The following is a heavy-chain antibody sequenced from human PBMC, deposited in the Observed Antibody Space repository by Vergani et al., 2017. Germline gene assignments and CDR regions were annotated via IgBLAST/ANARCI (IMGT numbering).Heavy chain of an antibody. Sequence: EVQLLESGGGLVQPGGSLRLSCAASGFTFSSYAMSWVRQAPGKGLEWVSAISGSGGSTYYADSVKGRFTISRDNSKNTLYLQMNYLGAEDTAVYFCARLLGITTVTTFDYWGQGTLVTVSS. CDR3: ARLLGITTVTTFDY. V-gene: IGHV3-23*01. D-gene: IGHD4-17*01. CDR1: GFTFSSYA. J-gene: IGHJ4*02. CDR2: ISGSGGST.